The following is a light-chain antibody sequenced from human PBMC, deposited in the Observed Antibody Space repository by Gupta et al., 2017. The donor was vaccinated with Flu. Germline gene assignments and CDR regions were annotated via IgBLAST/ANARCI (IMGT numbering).Light chain of an antibody. CDR1: ILPKQY. CDR3: QSADSSGTYQV. V-gene: IGLV3-25*03. J-gene: IGLJ3*02. CDR2: RDT. Sequence: GDILPKQYSYWYQQKPGQAPVLVIYRDTERPSGIPVRFSASTSGTTATLTISGVQAEDEADFYCQSADSSGTYQVFGGGTKLTVL.